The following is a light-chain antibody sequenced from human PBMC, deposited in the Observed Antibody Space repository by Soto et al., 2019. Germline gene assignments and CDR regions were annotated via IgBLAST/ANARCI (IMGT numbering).Light chain of an antibody. CDR2: GAS. J-gene: IGKJ4*01. CDR3: QQYGSSPLT. Sequence: EIVLTQSPGTLSLSPGESATLSCGASQSVGSSYLAWYQQKPGQAPRLLISGASSRATGIPDRFSGSGSGTDFTLTISGLEPEDFALYYGQQYGSSPLTFGGGTKVEIK. CDR1: QSVGSSY. V-gene: IGKV3-20*01.